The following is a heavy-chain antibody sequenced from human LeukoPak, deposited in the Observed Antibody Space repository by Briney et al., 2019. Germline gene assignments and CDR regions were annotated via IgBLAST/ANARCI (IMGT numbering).Heavy chain of an antibody. V-gene: IGHV3-74*01. J-gene: IGHJ6*03. CDR2: SNTDGSIT. CDR1: GFTFTSYC. Sequence: PGGSLRLSCADTGFTFTSYCMNWVRQAPGKGLLWVSRSNTDGSITRYVDSVKGRFTISRDNAKNTVYLQMNSLRGEDTAVYYCARQGYSSGDMHVWGKGTTVTVSS. CDR3: ARQGYSSGDMHV. D-gene: IGHD6-19*01.